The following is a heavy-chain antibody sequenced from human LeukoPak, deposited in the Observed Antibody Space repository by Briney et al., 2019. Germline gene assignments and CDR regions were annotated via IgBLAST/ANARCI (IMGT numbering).Heavy chain of an antibody. Sequence: GASVKVSCKASGYTFTSYGISWVRQAPGQGLEWMGWISAYNGNTNYAQKLQGRVTMTTDTSTSTAYMELRSLRSDDTAVYYCARGRVDDYVWGSYRYEYWGQGTLVTVSS. CDR1: GYTFTSYG. V-gene: IGHV1-18*01. J-gene: IGHJ4*02. CDR3: ARGRVDDYVWGSYRYEY. CDR2: ISAYNGNT. D-gene: IGHD3-16*02.